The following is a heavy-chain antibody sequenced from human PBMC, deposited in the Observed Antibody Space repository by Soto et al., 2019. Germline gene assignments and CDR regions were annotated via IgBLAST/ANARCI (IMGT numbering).Heavy chain of an antibody. CDR2: ISSSSSYI. V-gene: IGHV3-21*01. J-gene: IGHJ4*02. CDR1: GFTFSSYS. CDR3: ARDFYGGNSLVAFDY. Sequence: GGSLILSCAASGFTFSSYSMNWVRQAPGKGLEWVSSISSSSSYIYYADSVKGRFTISRDNAKNSLYLQMNSLRAEDTAVYYCARDFYGGNSLVAFDYWGQGTLVTLSS. D-gene: IGHD4-17*01.